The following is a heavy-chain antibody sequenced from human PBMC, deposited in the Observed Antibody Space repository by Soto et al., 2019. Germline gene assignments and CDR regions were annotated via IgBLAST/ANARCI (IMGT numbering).Heavy chain of an antibody. D-gene: IGHD1-26*01. V-gene: IGHV3-15*01. CDR1: GFTFSDAW. CDR2: IKSKTDGGTT. CDR3: TGARGDY. Sequence: EVQLVESGGGLVKPGGSLRVSCAASGFTFSDAWMSWVRQAPGKGLEWVGRIKSKTDGGTTDYAAPANGRFSISRDDSKNTLYLQMNSLKTEDTAVYYCTGARGDYWGQGTLVTVSS. J-gene: IGHJ4*02.